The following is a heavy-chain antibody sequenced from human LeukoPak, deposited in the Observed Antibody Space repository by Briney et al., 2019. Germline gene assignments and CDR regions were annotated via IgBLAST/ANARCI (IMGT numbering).Heavy chain of an antibody. CDR2: ISSSGSTI. D-gene: IGHD1-26*01. J-gene: IGHJ4*02. V-gene: IGHV3-48*01. Sequence: PGGSLRLSCAASRFTFSKSNMNWVRQAPGKGLEWISYISSSGSTIYYADSVKGRFTISRDNAKNSLYLQMNSLRADDTAVYYCVGPSGSYSPFDYWGQGTLVIVSS. CDR1: RFTFSKSN. CDR3: VGPSGSYSPFDY.